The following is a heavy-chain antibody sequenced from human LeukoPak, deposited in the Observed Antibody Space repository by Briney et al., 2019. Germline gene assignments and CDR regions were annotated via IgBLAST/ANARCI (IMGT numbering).Heavy chain of an antibody. CDR1: VYTFTSYY. J-gene: IGHJ3*02. V-gene: IGHV1-46*01. CDR3: ARSIGELRAFDI. Sequence: GASVKVSCKASVYTFTSYYMHWVRQAPGQGLEWMGIINPSGGSTTYAQKFQGRVTMTRDTSTSTVYMELSSLRSEDTAVYYCARSIGELRAFDIWGQGTMVTVSS. D-gene: IGHD3-10*01. CDR2: INPSGGST.